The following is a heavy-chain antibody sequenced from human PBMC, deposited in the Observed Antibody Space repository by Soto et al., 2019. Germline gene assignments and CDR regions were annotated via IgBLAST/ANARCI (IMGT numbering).Heavy chain of an antibody. CDR1: GFTFTRYS. Sequence: EVQLVESGGGLVKPGGSLRLSCAASGFTFTRYSMNWVRQAPGKGLEWVSSISSTTNYIYYGDSMKGRFTISRDNAKNTLYLQMNRLRAEDTAVYYCARESEDLTSNFDYWGQGTLVTVSS. CDR3: ARESEDLTSNFDY. J-gene: IGHJ4*02. CDR2: ISSTTNYI. V-gene: IGHV3-21*06.